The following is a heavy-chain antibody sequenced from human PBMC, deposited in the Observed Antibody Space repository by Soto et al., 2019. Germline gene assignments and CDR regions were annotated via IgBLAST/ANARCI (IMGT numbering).Heavy chain of an antibody. Sequence: PGGSLRLSCAASGFTFSSYWMSWVRQAPGKGLEWVANIKQDGSEKYYVDSVKGRFTISRDNAKNSLYLQMNSLRAEDTAVYYCARLEGIIEAAGTVYYGMDVWGQGTTVTVSS. J-gene: IGHJ6*02. D-gene: IGHD6-13*01. CDR1: GFTFSSYW. CDR3: ARLEGIIEAAGTVYYGMDV. V-gene: IGHV3-7*03. CDR2: IKQDGSEK.